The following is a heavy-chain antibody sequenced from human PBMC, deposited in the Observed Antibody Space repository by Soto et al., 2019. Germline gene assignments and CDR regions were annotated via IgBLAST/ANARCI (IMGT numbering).Heavy chain of an antibody. D-gene: IGHD4-17*01. CDR1: GFTLSGYG. V-gene: IGHV3-30*18. CDR3: AKDHDWRATLTPGRLDY. CDR2: VSHDGGNR. J-gene: IGHJ4*02. Sequence: QVQLVESGGGVVQPGRSLRLSCTGSGFTLSGYGMHWVRQAPGKGLEWVAVVSHDGGNRHYADSVKGRFTISRDNSKNTLYLQMNSLRDEDTAVYYCAKDHDWRATLTPGRLDYWGQGTLVTVSS.